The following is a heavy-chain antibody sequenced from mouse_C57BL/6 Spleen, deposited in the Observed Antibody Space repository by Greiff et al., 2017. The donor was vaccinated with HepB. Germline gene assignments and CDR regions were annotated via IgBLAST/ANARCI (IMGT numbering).Heavy chain of an antibody. J-gene: IGHJ4*01. CDR1: GYAFSSYW. V-gene: IGHV1-80*01. D-gene: IGHD1-1*01. CDR2: IYPGDGDT. Sequence: VQGVESGAELVKPGASVKISCKASGYAFSSYWMNWVKQRPGKGLEWIGQIYPGDGDTNYNGKFKGKATLTADKSSSTAYMQLSSLTSEDSAVYFCARSLAYYGAMDYWGQGTSVTVSS. CDR3: ARSLAYYGAMDY.